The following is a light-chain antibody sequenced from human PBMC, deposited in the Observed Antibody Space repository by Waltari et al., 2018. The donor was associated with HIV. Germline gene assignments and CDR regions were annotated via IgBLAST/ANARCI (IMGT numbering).Light chain of an antibody. J-gene: IGLJ3*02. CDR1: SSTIGAGYD. V-gene: IGLV1-40*01. CDR2: GAN. CDR3: QSYDNSVSDSVV. Sequence: QSVLPQPPSVSGAPGQRVTISCTGSSTIGAGYDVQWYQQLPGTAPKLLIYGANNRPAGVPDRFSGSKSGASASLAIAGLQAEDEADYYCQSYDNSVSDSVVFGGGTKVTVL.